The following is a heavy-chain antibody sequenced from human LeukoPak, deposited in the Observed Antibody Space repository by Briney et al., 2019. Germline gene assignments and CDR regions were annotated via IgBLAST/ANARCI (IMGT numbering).Heavy chain of an antibody. V-gene: IGHV3-49*04. CDR3: ARVCIGCYSKDY. D-gene: IGHD2-15*01. CDR2: IRSRTHGGTT. J-gene: IGHJ4*02. CDR1: RFTFGDYA. Sequence: GGSLRLSCTASRFTFGDYAMSWVRQAPGKGLEWVGFIRSRTHGGTTEFAAPVKDRFSISRDDSKRIAYLQMNSLKTEDTAVYYCARVCIGCYSKDYWGQGTLVSVSS.